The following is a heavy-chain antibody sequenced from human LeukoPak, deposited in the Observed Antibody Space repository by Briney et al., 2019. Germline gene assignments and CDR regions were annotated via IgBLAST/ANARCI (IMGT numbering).Heavy chain of an antibody. CDR3: AKSRITMIVVVMPTYLDY. V-gene: IGHV3-23*01. CDR1: GFTFSSYA. CDR2: ISGSGGST. Sequence: GGSLTLSCAASGFTFSSYAMSWVRQAPGKGLEWVSAISGSGGSTYYADSVKGRFTNSRDNSTNTLYLQMNSLRAEDAAVYYCAKSRITMIVVVMPTYLDYWGQGTLVTVSS. J-gene: IGHJ4*02. D-gene: IGHD3-22*01.